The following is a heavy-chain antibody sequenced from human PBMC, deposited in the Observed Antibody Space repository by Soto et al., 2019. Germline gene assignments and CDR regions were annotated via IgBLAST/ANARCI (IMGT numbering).Heavy chain of an antibody. CDR3: ARGGLYCSGGSCYSGFDP. CDR1: GDSVTSHY. J-gene: IGHJ5*02. V-gene: IGHV4-59*02. Sequence: SETLSLTCSFSGDSVTSHYLTWIRQSPEKGLEWIGYMHYTGFSHYNPSLKSRLTISVDRSKNQFSLKLSSVTAADTAVYYCARGGLYCSGGSCYSGFDPWGQGTLVTVSS. D-gene: IGHD2-15*01. CDR2: MHYTGFS.